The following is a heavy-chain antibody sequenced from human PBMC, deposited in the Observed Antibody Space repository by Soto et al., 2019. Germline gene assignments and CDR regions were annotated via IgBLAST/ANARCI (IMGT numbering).Heavy chain of an antibody. CDR3: ARHWRAADVDY. CDR1: GGSISSSSYY. Sequence: SETLSLTCTVSGGSISSSSYYWGWIRQPPGKGLEWIGSIYYSGSTYYNPSLKSRVTISVDTSKNQFSLKLSSVTAADTAVYYCARHWRAADVDYWGQGTLVTVSS. CDR2: IYYSGST. D-gene: IGHD6-25*01. J-gene: IGHJ4*02. V-gene: IGHV4-39*01.